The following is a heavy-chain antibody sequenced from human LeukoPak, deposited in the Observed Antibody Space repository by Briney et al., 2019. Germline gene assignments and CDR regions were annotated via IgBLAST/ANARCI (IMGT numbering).Heavy chain of an antibody. Sequence: PSETLSLTCTVSGGSLSSYYWSWIRQPAGKGLEWIGRIYTSGSTNYNPSLKSRVTMSVDTSKNQFSLKLSSVTAADTAVYYCAGGPLLWFGELLVAGAFDIWGQGTMVTVSS. CDR2: IYTSGST. D-gene: IGHD3-10*01. J-gene: IGHJ3*02. CDR1: GGSLSSYY. V-gene: IGHV4-4*07. CDR3: AGGPLLWFGELLVAGAFDI.